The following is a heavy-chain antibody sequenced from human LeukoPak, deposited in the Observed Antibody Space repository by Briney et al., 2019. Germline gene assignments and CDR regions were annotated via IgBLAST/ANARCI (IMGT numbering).Heavy chain of an antibody. D-gene: IGHD1-1*01. V-gene: IGHV1-2*02. Sequence: ASVKVSCKPSGHTFTAYYFHWVRQAPGQGLEWMGWINPNTSDTNYAQRFQGRVTMTRETSISTAYMELSRLSSDDTAVYYCAGVQVSGDNWGFFDYWGQGTLVTVSS. CDR2: INPNTSDT. J-gene: IGHJ4*02. CDR1: GHTFTAYY. CDR3: AGVQVSGDNWGFFDY.